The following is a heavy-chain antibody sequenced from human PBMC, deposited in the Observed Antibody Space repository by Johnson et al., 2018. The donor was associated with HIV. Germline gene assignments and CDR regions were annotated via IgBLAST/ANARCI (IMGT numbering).Heavy chain of an antibody. Sequence: QVLLVESGGGVVQPGRSLRLSCAASGFTFSSYGMHWVRQAPGKGLEWVAVIWYDGSNKYYADSVKGRFTISRDNSKNTLYLKMNSLRAEDTAVYYCAKDWGFVGDTPAFDIWGQGTMVTVSS. CDR2: IWYDGSNK. CDR1: GFTFSSYG. J-gene: IGHJ3*02. CDR3: AKDWGFVGDTPAFDI. V-gene: IGHV3-33*06. D-gene: IGHD1-26*01.